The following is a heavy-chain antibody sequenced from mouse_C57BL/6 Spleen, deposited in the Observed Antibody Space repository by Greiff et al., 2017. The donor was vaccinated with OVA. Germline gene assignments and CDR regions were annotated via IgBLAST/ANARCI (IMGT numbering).Heavy chain of an antibody. V-gene: IGHV1-82*01. D-gene: IGHD2-5*01. CDR3: ARFYSNYVLFDY. J-gene: IGHJ2*01. Sequence: VQLQQSGPELVKPGASVKISCKASGYAFSSSWMNWVKQRPGKGLEWIGRIYPGDGDTNYNGKFKGKATLTADKSSSTAYMQLSSLTSEDSAVYFCARFYSNYVLFDYWGQGTTLTVSS. CDR1: GYAFSSSW. CDR2: IYPGDGDT.